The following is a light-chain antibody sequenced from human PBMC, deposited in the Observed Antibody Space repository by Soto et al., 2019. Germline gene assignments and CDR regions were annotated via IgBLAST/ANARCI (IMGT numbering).Light chain of an antibody. CDR2: KAS. CDR3: QQYSSYWT. J-gene: IGKJ1*01. CDR1: QSISTW. Sequence: DIQMTQSPSTLPASVGDRVTITCRASQSISTWLAWYQQKPGKAPNLLIYKASYLASGVPSRFSGGGSGTEFTLTISSLQPYDFATDYCQQYSSYWTFGQGTKVEIK. V-gene: IGKV1-5*03.